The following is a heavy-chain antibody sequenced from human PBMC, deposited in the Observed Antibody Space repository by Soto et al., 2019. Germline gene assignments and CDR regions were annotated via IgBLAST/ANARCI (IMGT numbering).Heavy chain of an antibody. D-gene: IGHD6-19*01. J-gene: IGHJ4*02. V-gene: IGHV4-59*01. Sequence: SETLSPTCSVSGGSISGSYWSWIRQSPGKGLEWLGYVYYTGSTNYSPSLRSRVSISVDTSKNEFSLRLSSVTAADTAVYFCARSVAVPGAHIDYWGQGTQVTVSS. CDR2: VYYTGST. CDR1: GGSISGSY. CDR3: ARSVAVPGAHIDY.